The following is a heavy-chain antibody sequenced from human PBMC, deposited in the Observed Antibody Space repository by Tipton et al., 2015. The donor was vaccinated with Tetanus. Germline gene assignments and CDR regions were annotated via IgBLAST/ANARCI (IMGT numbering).Heavy chain of an antibody. Sequence: LRLSCTVSGDSISSNYWGWIRQPPGKGLEWIGSAYYSGSTYYNPSLKSRVTISVDTSKNRFSLTLTSVTAADMAVYYCARWGDASGSTNLYAFDIWGQGTMVSVSS. CDR2: AYYSGST. D-gene: IGHD3-10*01. CDR1: GDSISSNY. V-gene: IGHV4-39*01. J-gene: IGHJ3*02. CDR3: ARWGDASGSTNLYAFDI.